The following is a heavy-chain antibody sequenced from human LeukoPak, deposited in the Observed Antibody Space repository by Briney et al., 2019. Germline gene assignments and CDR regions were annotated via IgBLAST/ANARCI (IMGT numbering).Heavy chain of an antibody. D-gene: IGHD3-9*01. CDR1: GGSISSYY. CDR3: ARGGNPSASILTGYYPDY. CDR2: IYYSGST. Sequence: PSETLSLTCTGSGGSISSYYWSWIRHPPGKRLEWIGYIYYSGSTNYNPSLKSRVTISVDTSKNQFSLKPSSVTAADTAVYYCARGGNPSASILTGYYPDYWGQGTLVTVSS. V-gene: IGHV4-59*01. J-gene: IGHJ4*02.